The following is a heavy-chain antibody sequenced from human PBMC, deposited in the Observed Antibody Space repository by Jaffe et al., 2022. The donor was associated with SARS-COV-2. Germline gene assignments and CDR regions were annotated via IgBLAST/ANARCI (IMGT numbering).Heavy chain of an antibody. Sequence: EVQLVESGGGLVQPGGSLRLSCAASGFTFSSFWMHWVRQVPGKGLVWVSRISGDGSWTYYADSVKGRFTISRDNAKNTLFLQMSSLRAEDTAIYYCARDDSPALTYWGHGTLVTV. CDR3: ARDDSPALTY. V-gene: IGHV3-74*01. J-gene: IGHJ4*01. CDR1: GFTFSSFW. D-gene: IGHD2-2*01. CDR2: ISGDGSWT.